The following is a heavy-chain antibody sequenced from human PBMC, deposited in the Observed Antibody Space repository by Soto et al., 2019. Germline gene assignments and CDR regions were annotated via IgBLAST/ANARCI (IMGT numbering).Heavy chain of an antibody. CDR2: IGIGSSTK. CDR3: ATAEYGYGNYYYVMDV. V-gene: IGHV3-48*01. CDR1: GFTFRNYG. Sequence: GGSLRLSCAASGFTFRNYGMNWVRQAPGKGLEWVSYIGIGSSTKYYADSVKGRFTISRDNAKNSLYLQMNSLRAEDTAVYYSATAEYGYGNYYYVMDVWGQGTTVTVSS. D-gene: IGHD5-18*01. J-gene: IGHJ6*02.